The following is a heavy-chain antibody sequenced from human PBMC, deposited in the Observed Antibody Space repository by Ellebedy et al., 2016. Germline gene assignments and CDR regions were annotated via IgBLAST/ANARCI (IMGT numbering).Heavy chain of an antibody. J-gene: IGHJ4*02. V-gene: IGHV5-51*01. Sequence: GESLKISXKGSGYNFTNYWIGWVRQMPGKGLEWMGVIYPGDSDSRYSPSFQGQVTISADKSISTAYLQWSSLKASDTAMYYLAGGRGLEAAGTISGYYFGYWGQGPWSPSPQ. CDR1: GYNFTNYW. D-gene: IGHD6-13*01. CDR2: IYPGDSDS. CDR3: AGGRGLEAAGTISGYYFGY.